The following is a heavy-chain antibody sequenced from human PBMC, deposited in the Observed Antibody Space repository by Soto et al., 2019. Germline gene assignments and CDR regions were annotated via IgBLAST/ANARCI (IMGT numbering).Heavy chain of an antibody. J-gene: IGHJ4*02. D-gene: IGHD2-2*01. CDR3: ARDTNRAEYYFDY. Sequence: QVQLVESGGGVVQPGRSLRLSCAASGFTFSSYAMHWVRQAPGKGLEWVAVISYDGSNKYYADSVKGRFTISRDNSKNTLYLQMNSLRAEDTAVHYCARDTNRAEYYFDYWGQGTLVTVSS. V-gene: IGHV3-30-3*01. CDR1: GFTFSSYA. CDR2: ISYDGSNK.